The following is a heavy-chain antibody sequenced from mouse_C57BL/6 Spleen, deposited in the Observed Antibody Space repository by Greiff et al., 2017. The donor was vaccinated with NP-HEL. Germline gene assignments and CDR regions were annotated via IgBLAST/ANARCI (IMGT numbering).Heavy chain of an antibody. Sequence: QVQLKQPGAELVMPGASVKLSCKASGYTFTSYWMHWVKQRPGQGLEWIGEIDPSDSYTNYNQKFKGKSTLTVDKSSSTAYMQLSSLTSEDSAVYYCARGGATMITTRTMDYWGQGTSVTVSS. J-gene: IGHJ4*01. V-gene: IGHV1-69*01. CDR2: IDPSDSYT. CDR1: GYTFTSYW. D-gene: IGHD2-4*01. CDR3: ARGGATMITTRTMDY.